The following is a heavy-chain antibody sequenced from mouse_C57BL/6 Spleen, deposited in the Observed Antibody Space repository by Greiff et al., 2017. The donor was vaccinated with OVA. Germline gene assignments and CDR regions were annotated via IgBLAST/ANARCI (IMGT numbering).Heavy chain of an antibody. V-gene: IGHV1-26*01. CDR1: GYTFTDYY. CDR2: INPNNGGT. J-gene: IGHJ4*01. Sequence: EVQLQQSGPELVKPGASVKISCKASGYTFTDYYMNWVKQSHGKSLEWIGDINPNNGGTSYNQKFKGKATLTVDKSSSTDYMELRSLTSEDSAVYYCARGYYYGSNYAMDYWGQGTSVTVSS. D-gene: IGHD1-1*01. CDR3: ARGYYYGSNYAMDY.